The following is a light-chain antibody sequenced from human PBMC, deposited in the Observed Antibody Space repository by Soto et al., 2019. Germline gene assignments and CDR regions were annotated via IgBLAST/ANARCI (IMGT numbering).Light chain of an antibody. CDR2: GNT. V-gene: IGLV1-40*01. CDR1: SSNIGSTYD. J-gene: IGLJ1*01. Sequence: QSVLTQPPSVSGAPGQRVTISCPGSSSNIGSTYDVQWYQQLPGTAPKLLIHGNTDRPSGVPDRFSGSKSGTSASLAITGLQADDEADYYCQSYDDSLSVHYVFGTGTKVTV. CDR3: QSYDDSLSVHYV.